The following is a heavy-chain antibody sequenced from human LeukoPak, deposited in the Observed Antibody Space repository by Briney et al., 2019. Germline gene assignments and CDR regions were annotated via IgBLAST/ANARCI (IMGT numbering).Heavy chain of an antibody. CDR3: ARGSFAVAGRGGFDY. V-gene: IGHV7-4-1*01. CDR1: GYTFTSYA. Sequence: ASVKVSCKASGYTFTSYAMSWVRQAPGQGLEWMGWINTNTGNPTYAQGFTGRFVFSLDTSVSTAYLQIRSLKAEDTAVYYCARGSFAVAGRGGFDYWGQGTLVTVSS. CDR2: INTNTGNP. D-gene: IGHD6-19*01. J-gene: IGHJ4*02.